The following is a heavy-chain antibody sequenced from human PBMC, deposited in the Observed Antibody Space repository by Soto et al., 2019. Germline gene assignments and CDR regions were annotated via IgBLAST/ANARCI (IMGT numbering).Heavy chain of an antibody. J-gene: IGHJ4*02. Sequence: PSVKVSCKVSGYTLTELSMHWVRQAPGKGLEWMGGFDPEDGETIYAQKFQGRVTMTEDTSTDTAYMELSSLRSEDTAVYYCATVGYGDYAAPPYYFDYWGQGTLVTVSS. CDR1: GYTLTELS. CDR3: ATVGYGDYAAPPYYFDY. V-gene: IGHV1-24*01. D-gene: IGHD4-17*01. CDR2: FDPEDGET.